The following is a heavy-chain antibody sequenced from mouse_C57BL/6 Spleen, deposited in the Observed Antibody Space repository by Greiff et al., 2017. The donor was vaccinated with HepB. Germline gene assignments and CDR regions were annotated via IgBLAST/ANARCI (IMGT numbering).Heavy chain of an antibody. CDR3: AREGLTGDY. D-gene: IGHD4-1*01. CDR1: GYSITSGYY. Sequence: DVKLQESGPGLVKPSQSLSLTCSVTGYSITSGYYWNWIRQFPGNKLEWMGYISYDGSNNYNPSLKNRISITRDTSKNQFFLKLNSVTTEDTATYYCAREGLTGDYWGQGTTLTVSS. J-gene: IGHJ2*01. V-gene: IGHV3-6*01. CDR2: ISYDGSN.